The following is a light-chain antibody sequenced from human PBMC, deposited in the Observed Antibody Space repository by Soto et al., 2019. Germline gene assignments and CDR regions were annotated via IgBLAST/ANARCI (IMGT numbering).Light chain of an antibody. CDR3: NSYASSRSYV. V-gene: IGLV2-14*01. J-gene: IGLJ1*01. CDR2: DVS. CDR1: SSDVGGYNY. Sequence: QSVLTQPASVSGFPGQSITISCTGTSSDVGGYNYVSWYQQHPGKAPKLLIYDVSNRPSGVSNRFSGSKSGNTASLTISGLQAEDEADYYCNSYASSRSYVFGTGTKVTVL.